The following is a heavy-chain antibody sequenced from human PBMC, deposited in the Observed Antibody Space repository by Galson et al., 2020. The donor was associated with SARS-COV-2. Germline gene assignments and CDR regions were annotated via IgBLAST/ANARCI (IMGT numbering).Heavy chain of an antibody. Sequence: ASVKVSCKVSGYTLTELSMHWVRQAPGKGLEWMGGFDPEDGETIYAQKFQGRVTMTEDTSTDTAYMELSSLRSEDTAVYYCVSGTAYCGGDCYPPLGYWGQGTLVTVSS. J-gene: IGHJ4*02. CDR3: VSGTAYCGGDCYPPLGY. V-gene: IGHV1-24*01. CDR1: GYTLTELS. D-gene: IGHD2-21*02. CDR2: FDPEDGET.